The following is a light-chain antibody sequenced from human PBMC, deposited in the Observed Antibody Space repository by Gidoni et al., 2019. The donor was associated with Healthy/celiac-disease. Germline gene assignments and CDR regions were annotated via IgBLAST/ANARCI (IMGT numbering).Light chain of an antibody. J-gene: IGKJ1*01. Sequence: EIVMTQSPATLSVSPGERATLSCSARQSVSSNLAWYQQKPGQAPRLLIYGASTRATGIPARFSGSGSGTEFTLTISSLQSEDFAVYYCQQYNNWPTTFGQGTKVEIK. V-gene: IGKV3-15*01. CDR2: GAS. CDR3: QQYNNWPTT. CDR1: QSVSSN.